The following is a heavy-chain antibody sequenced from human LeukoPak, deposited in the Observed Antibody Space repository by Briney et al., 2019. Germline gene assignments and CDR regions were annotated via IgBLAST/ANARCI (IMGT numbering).Heavy chain of an antibody. CDR1: GFNFSIYI. CDR2: IDRYGSII. CDR3: ARDPSLYCASATCYDLDY. D-gene: IGHD2-2*01. Sequence: GGSLRLSCAASGFNFSIYIMNWGRQAAGQGLEWISYIDRYGSIIKYADSVEGRFTISRDNAKNSLYLQMDSLRAEDTAVYYCARDPSLYCASATCYDLDYWGQGTLVTVSS. V-gene: IGHV3-48*04. J-gene: IGHJ4*02.